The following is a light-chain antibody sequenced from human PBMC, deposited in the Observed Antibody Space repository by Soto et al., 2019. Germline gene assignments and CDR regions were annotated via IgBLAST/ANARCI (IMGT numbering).Light chain of an antibody. CDR2: LDSDGSH. Sequence: QPVLTQSPSASASLGASVKLTCTLSSGHSSYAIEWHQHQPEKGHRYLMKLDSDGSHNKGDAIPDRFSGSSSGAERYLNISSLQSEEEADYYCDTWGTGIHVVFGGGPKLTVL. CDR1: SGHSSYA. J-gene: IGLJ2*01. CDR3: DTWGTGIHVV. V-gene: IGLV4-69*01.